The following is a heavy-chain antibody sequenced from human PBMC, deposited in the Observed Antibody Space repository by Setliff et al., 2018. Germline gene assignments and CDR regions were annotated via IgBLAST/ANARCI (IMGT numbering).Heavy chain of an antibody. CDR1: GGPISSSSYY. CDR2: IYYSGST. J-gene: IGHJ4*02. CDR3: ARLYSGWCNY. D-gene: IGHD6-19*01. V-gene: IGHV4-39*01. Sequence: SETLSLTCTVSGGPISSSSYYWGWIRQPPGKGLEWIGSIYYSGSTYYNPSLKSRVTISVDTSKNQFSLKLSSVTAADTAVYYCARLYSGWCNYWGQGTLVTVSS.